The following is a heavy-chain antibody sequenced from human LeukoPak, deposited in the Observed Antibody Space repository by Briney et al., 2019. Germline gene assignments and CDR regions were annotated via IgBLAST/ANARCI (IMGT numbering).Heavy chain of an antibody. D-gene: IGHD3-16*01. J-gene: IGHJ4*02. V-gene: IGHV5-51*01. CDR2: IYPGDSDT. Sequence: GESLKISCKGSAYHFATYWIAWVRQMPGKGLEWMGIIYPGDSDTGYSPSFKGQVTISADKSITTAYLQWSSLKASDTAMYYCARHGGGLDYWGQGTLVTVSS. CDR3: ARHGGGLDY. CDR1: AYHFATYW.